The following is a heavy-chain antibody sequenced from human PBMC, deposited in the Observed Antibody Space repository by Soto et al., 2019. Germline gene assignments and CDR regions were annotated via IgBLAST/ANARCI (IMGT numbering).Heavy chain of an antibody. Sequence: EVQVVESGGGLVQPGGSLRLSCVASGFTSSNYWMNWVRQAPGKGLEWVANIKQDGSEKNYADSVKGRFTISRDNAKNSLYLQMNSLSAEDTAVYYCAGSTSSWGVWGKGTTVTVSS. J-gene: IGHJ6*04. V-gene: IGHV3-7*01. CDR2: IKQDGSEK. CDR1: GFTSSNYW. CDR3: AGSTSSWGV. D-gene: IGHD6-13*01.